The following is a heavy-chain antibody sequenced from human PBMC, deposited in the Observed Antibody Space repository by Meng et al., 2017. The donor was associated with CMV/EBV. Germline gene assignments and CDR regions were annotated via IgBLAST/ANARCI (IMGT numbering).Heavy chain of an antibody. V-gene: IGHV3-9*01. CDR3: AKDPGLKILVYAFDI. D-gene: IGHD6-13*01. CDR1: GFTFSSYA. Sequence: GGSLRLSCAASGFTFSSYAMHWVRQAPGKGLEWVSGISWNSGSIGYADSVKGRFTISRDNAKNSLYLQMNSLRAEDTALYYCAKDPGLKILVYAFDIWGQGTMVTVSS. J-gene: IGHJ3*02. CDR2: ISWNSGSI.